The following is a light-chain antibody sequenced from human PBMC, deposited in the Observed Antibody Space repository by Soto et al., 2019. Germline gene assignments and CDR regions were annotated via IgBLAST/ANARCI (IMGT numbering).Light chain of an antibody. J-gene: IGLJ1*01. CDR1: SSNIRRNT. CDR3: ASWDDGLGRIYV. V-gene: IGLV1-44*01. Sequence: QSVLTQPPSAYGPPGQSVTISCSGSSSNIRRNTVDWYQHVPGAAPRLLMYNNDQRHSGVPDRFSGSKSGTSASLAISGLQSEDGADYYCASWDDGLGRIYVVGTGTKLTVL. CDR2: NND.